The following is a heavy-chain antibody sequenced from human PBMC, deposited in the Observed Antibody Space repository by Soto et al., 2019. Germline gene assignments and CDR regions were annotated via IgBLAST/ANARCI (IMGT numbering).Heavy chain of an antibody. CDR2: IYYSGST. CDR1: VYSISSDYY. J-gene: IGHJ5*02. Sequence: SETLSLTCGVSVYSISSDYYWGWIRQPPGKGLEWIGSIYYSGSTYYSPSLESRVTISVDTSRNDFSLKLSSVTAADTAVYYCARGFWSGYPSYNWFDPWGQGTLVTVSS. CDR3: ARGFWSGYPSYNWFDP. D-gene: IGHD3-3*01. V-gene: IGHV4-38-2*01.